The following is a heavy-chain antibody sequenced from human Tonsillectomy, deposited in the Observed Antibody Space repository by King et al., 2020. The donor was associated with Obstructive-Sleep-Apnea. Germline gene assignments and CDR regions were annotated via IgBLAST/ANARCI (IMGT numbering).Heavy chain of an antibody. V-gene: IGHV3-30*02. CDR1: GFTFSSYV. J-gene: IGHJ4*02. CDR2: IRYDGSNK. D-gene: IGHD1-26*01. CDR3: AKDSNMLVGATSFDY. Sequence: VQLVESGGGVVQPGGSLRLSCAASGFTFSSYVMHWVRQAPGKGLEWLAFIRYDGSNKYYADSVKGRFTFSRDNSKSTLYLQMNSLRAEDTAVYYCAKDSNMLVGATSFDYWGQGTLVTVSS.